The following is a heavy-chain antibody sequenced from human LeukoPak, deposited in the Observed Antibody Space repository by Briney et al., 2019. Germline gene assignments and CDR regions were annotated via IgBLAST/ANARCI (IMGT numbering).Heavy chain of an antibody. V-gene: IGHV1-8*01. D-gene: IGHD2-2*02. CDR1: GYTFTSYD. Sequence: ASVKVSCKASGYTFTSYDINWVRQATGQGLEWMGWMNPNSGNTGYAQKFQGRVTMTRNTSISTAYMELSSLRSEDTAVYYCAKARQYFSSTSCYTPLHYWGQGTLVTVSS. CDR2: MNPNSGNT. CDR3: AKARQYFSSTSCYTPLHY. J-gene: IGHJ4*02.